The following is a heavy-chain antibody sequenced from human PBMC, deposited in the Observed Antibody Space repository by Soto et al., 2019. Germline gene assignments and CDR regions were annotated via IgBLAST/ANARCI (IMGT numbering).Heavy chain of an antibody. V-gene: IGHV1-3*01. Sequence: ASVKVSCKASGYTFTSYAMHWVRQAPGQRLEWMGWINAGNGNTKYSQKFQGRVTITGDTSASTAYMELSSLRSEDTAVYYCARVGFADYYDSSGYYSPWGKGTMVTVS. CDR2: INAGNGNT. CDR3: ARVGFADYYDSSGYYSP. D-gene: IGHD3-22*01. CDR1: GYTFTSYA. J-gene: IGHJ4*02.